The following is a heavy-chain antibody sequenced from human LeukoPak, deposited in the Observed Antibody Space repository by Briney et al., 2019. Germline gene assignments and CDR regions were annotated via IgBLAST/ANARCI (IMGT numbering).Heavy chain of an antibody. Sequence: SETLSLTCNVSGGSMNSYYWMWIRQPAGKGLEWIGRINPSGSTNYNPSLKSRVTMSVDTSKNQFSLNLTPVTAADTAVYYCVRDPPSRQFDPWGQGTLVTVSS. CDR1: GGSMNSYY. CDR3: VRDPPSRQFDP. J-gene: IGHJ5*02. V-gene: IGHV4-4*07. CDR2: INPSGST.